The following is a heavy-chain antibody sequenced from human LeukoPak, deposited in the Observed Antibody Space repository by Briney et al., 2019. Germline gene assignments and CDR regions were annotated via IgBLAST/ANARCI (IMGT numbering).Heavy chain of an antibody. CDR1: GYTFTGYY. D-gene: IGHD3-3*01. V-gene: IGHV1-2*02. CDR2: INPNSGGT. J-gene: IGHJ4*02. CDR3: ARVDFWSGKTDDY. Sequence: GASVKVSCKASGYTFTGYYMHWVRQAPGQGLGWMGWINPNSGGTNYAQKFQGRVTMTRDTSISTAYMELSRLRSDDTAVYYCARVDFWSGKTDDYWGQGTLVTVSS.